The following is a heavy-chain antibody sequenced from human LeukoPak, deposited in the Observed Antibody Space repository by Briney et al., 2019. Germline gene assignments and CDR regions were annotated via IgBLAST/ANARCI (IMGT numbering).Heavy chain of an antibody. V-gene: IGHV5-51*01. CDR1: GSSFTTYW. CDR2: IYPNDFDT. Sequence: GESLKISCKASGSSFTTYWVGWVRQMPGKGLEWMGIIYPNDFDTRYSPSFQGHVTISVDRSISTAYLQWSSLKASDTAMYYCARLSNWFDPWGQGTLVTVSS. CDR3: ARLSNWFDP. J-gene: IGHJ5*02.